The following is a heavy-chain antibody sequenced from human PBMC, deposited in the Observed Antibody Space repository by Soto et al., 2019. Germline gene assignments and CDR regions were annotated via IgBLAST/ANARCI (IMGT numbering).Heavy chain of an antibody. CDR3: ARLGDLFDY. CDR2: IYSNGST. D-gene: IGHD7-27*01. J-gene: IGHJ4*02. CDR1: GFSVSRNF. V-gene: IGHV3-53*01. Sequence: PGGSLRLSCAASGFSVSRNFMSWVRQAPGKGLEWVSVIYSNGSTYYPDSVKGRFTTSRDHSKNTLYLQMNSLRAEDTAVYYCARLGDLFDYWGQGTLGTVSS.